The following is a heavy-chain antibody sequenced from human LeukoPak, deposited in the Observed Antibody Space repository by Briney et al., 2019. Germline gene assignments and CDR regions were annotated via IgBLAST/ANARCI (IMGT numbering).Heavy chain of an antibody. J-gene: IGHJ6*02. V-gene: IGHV3-23*01. Sequence: GGSRGLSGAASGFTFSSYAMSWVRQTPGKGLKWFSAISGSGGSTYYADPVKGRFTISRDNSKNTLFLQMDSLRAEDTAPYYCAKSVAIYFYYGLDVWGQGTTVTVSS. CDR3: AKSVAIYFYYGLDV. D-gene: IGHD3-3*01. CDR2: ISGSGGST. CDR1: GFTFSSYA.